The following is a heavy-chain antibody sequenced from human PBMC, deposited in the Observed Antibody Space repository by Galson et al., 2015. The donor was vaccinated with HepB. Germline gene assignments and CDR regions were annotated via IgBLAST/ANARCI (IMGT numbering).Heavy chain of an antibody. Sequence: SLRLSCAASGFTFSSYAMSWVRQAPGKGLEWVSAISGSGGSTYYADSVKGRFTISRDNSKNTLYLQMNSLRAEDTAVYYYAKVAYYDFWSGYYTYYFDYWGQGTLVTVSS. D-gene: IGHD3-3*01. CDR2: ISGSGGST. V-gene: IGHV3-23*01. CDR1: GFTFSSYA. J-gene: IGHJ4*02. CDR3: AKVAYYDFWSGYYTYYFDY.